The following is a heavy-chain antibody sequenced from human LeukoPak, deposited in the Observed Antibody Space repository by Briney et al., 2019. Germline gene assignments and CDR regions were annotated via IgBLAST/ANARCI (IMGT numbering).Heavy chain of an antibody. V-gene: IGHV4-59*08. D-gene: IGHD3-16*01. Sequence: SETLSLTCTVSGGSISSYYWSWIRQPPGKGLEWIGYIYYSGSTNYNPSLKSRVTISVDTSKNQFSLKLSSVAAADTAVYYCARQGDWFDPWGQGTLVTVSS. CDR3: ARQGDWFDP. CDR1: GGSISSYY. CDR2: IYYSGST. J-gene: IGHJ5*02.